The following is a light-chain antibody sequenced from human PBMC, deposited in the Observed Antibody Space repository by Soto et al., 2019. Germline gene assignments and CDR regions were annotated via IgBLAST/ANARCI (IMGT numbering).Light chain of an antibody. CDR3: QLYDNSLYT. V-gene: IGKV3-20*01. CDR1: QSVSSSY. CDR2: GAS. J-gene: IGKJ2*01. Sequence: EIVLTQFPGMLSLSPGERAALSCRASQSVSSSYLAWYQQKPGQPPRLLIYGASSRAAGIPDMFSVGVSGTDFTLTISRLEPEDFAVYYCQLYDNSLYTFGQGTKLDIK.